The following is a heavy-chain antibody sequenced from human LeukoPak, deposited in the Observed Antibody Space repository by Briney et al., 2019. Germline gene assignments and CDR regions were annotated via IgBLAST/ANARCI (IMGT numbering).Heavy chain of an antibody. Sequence: SVKVSCKASGGTFSSYAISWVRQAPGQGLEWMGGIIPIFGTANYAQKFQGRVTITADESTSTAYMELSSLRSEDTAVYHCARAGEKVRGEHYYYYYMDVWGKGTTVTVSS. CDR3: ARAGEKVRGEHYYYYYMDV. V-gene: IGHV1-69*13. J-gene: IGHJ6*03. D-gene: IGHD3-10*01. CDR2: IIPIFGTA. CDR1: GGTFSSYA.